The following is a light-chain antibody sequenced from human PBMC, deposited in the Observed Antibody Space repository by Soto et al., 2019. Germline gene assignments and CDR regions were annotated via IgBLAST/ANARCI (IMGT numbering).Light chain of an antibody. Sequence: DIVMTQSPDSLAVSLGERATINCKSSQSVLYSSNNKNYLAWYQQKPGQPPKLLIYWASTRESGVPDRFSGSGSGTDFTLPSSSLQAEDVAVYYCQQYYSPWTFGQGTKVELK. CDR2: WAS. CDR1: QSVLYSSNNKNY. CDR3: QQYYSPWT. V-gene: IGKV4-1*01. J-gene: IGKJ1*01.